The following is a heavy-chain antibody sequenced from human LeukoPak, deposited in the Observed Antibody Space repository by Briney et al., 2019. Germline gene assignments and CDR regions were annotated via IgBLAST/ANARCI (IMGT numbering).Heavy chain of an antibody. D-gene: IGHD6-6*01. CDR3: ARARQLGYGSVFDI. Sequence: GESLKISCKGSGYSFTSYWIGWVRQMPGKGLEWMGIIYSGDSDTRYSPSFQGQVTISADRSISTAYLQWSSLKASGTAIYYCARARQLGYGSVFDIWGQGTMVTVSS. V-gene: IGHV5-51*01. J-gene: IGHJ3*02. CDR1: GYSFTSYW. CDR2: IYSGDSDT.